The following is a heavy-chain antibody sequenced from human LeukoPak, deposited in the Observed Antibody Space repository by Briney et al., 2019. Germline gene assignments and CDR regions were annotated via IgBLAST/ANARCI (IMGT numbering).Heavy chain of an antibody. CDR1: GYTVTRYY. Sequence: ASVKVSCKASGYTVTRYYMHWVRQAPGHGLEWMGWINPNSGGTNYAQKFQGRVPMTRDTSISTAYMELRRLTSDDTAVYHCARVGPRDSSSWYFCHYWGEGPLVPVSS. CDR3: ARVGPRDSSSWYFCHY. J-gene: IGHJ4*02. V-gene: IGHV1-2*02. CDR2: INPNSGGT. D-gene: IGHD6-13*01.